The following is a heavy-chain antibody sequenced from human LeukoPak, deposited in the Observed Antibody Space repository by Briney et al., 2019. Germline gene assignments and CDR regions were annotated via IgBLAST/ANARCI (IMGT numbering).Heavy chain of an antibody. Sequence: PGRSLRLSCAASGFTFRNYAMHWVRQTPGKGLEWVTVISHDESNEYYADSVKGRFTISRDNSKNTLYLQMNSLRAEDTAVYYCARGAETAAPRYYYYYGMDVWGQGTTVTVSS. CDR2: ISHDESNE. CDR1: GFTFRNYA. CDR3: ARGAETAAPRYYYYYGMDV. D-gene: IGHD6-25*01. V-gene: IGHV3-30-3*01. J-gene: IGHJ6*02.